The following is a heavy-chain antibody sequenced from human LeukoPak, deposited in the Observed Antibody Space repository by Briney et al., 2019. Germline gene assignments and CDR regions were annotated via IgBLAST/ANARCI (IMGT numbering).Heavy chain of an antibody. CDR3: ARAVGIAAAGTNAFDI. CDR1: GFTFSRHA. CDR2: ISSNGGST. V-gene: IGHV3-64*01. J-gene: IGHJ3*02. Sequence: PGGSLRLSCAACGFTFSRHAMHWVRQAPGKGLEYVSAISSNGGSTYYANSVKGRFTISRDNSKNTLYLQMGSLRAEDMAVYYCARAVGIAAAGTNAFDIWGQGTMVTVSS. D-gene: IGHD6-13*01.